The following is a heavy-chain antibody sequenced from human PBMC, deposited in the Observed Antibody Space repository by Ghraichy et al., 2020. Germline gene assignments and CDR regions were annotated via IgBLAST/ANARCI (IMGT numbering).Heavy chain of an antibody. V-gene: IGHV7-4-1*02. CDR2: INTNTGNP. J-gene: IGHJ5*02. D-gene: IGHD3-10*01. Sequence: ASVKVSCKASGYTFTSYAMNWVRQAPGQELEWMGWINTNTGNPTYAQGFTGRFVFSLDTSVSTAYLQISSLKAEDTAVYYCARDPRSYGSGSYWFDPWGQGTLVTVSS. CDR1: GYTFTSYA. CDR3: ARDPRSYGSGSYWFDP.